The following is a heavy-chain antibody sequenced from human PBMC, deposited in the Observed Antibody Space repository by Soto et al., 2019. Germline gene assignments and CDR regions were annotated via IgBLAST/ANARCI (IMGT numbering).Heavy chain of an antibody. J-gene: IGHJ6*02. Sequence: PGESLKISCKGSGYTFTNYWIGWVRQMPGKGLEWMGIIYPGDSDTKYNPSFQGQVTIPADKSITTTYLRWTSLKASDTAIYYCAASIFYYGMDVWGQGTTVTVSS. CDR2: IYPGDSDT. CDR1: GYTFTNYW. V-gene: IGHV5-51*01. CDR3: AASIFYYGMDV.